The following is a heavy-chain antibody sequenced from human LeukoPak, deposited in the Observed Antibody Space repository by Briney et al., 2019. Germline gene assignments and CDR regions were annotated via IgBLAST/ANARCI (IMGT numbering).Heavy chain of an antibody. CDR3: ARGYYDFWSGYPRDYYYYYGMDV. V-gene: IGHV3-33*08. D-gene: IGHD3-3*01. Sequence: GGSLRLSCAASGFTFSSYGMHWVRQAPGKGLEWVAVIWYDGSNKYYADSVKGRFTISRDNSKNTLYLQMNSLRAEDTAVYYCARGYYDFWSGYPRDYYYYYGMDVWGQGTTVTVSS. CDR1: GFTFSSYG. CDR2: IWYDGSNK. J-gene: IGHJ6*02.